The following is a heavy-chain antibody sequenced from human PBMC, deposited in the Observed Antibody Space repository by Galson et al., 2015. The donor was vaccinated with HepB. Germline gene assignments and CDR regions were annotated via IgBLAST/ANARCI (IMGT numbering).Heavy chain of an antibody. V-gene: IGHV3-53*05. J-gene: IGHJ4*02. D-gene: IGHD3-22*01. Sequence: SLRLSCAASGFSVSSNYMSWVRQAPGKGLEWVSGVYGGGTTYNADSVKGRFTISRDTPKNTLYLQMNSLRREDTAVYFCARELRYYDGTGYKWGPIDYWGQGTLVIVSS. CDR2: VYGGGTT. CDR3: ARELRYYDGTGYKWGPIDY. CDR1: GFSVSSNY.